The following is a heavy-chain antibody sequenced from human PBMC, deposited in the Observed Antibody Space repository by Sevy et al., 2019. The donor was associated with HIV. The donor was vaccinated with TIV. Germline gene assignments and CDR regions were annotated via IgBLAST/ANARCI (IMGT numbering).Heavy chain of an antibody. Sequence: GGSLRLSCAASGFIFSNYGMHWVRQAPGKGLEWVAVVSYDGSTKYYTGSVRGRFSISRDNSKNTLYLQMSSLRTEDTAVYYCAKDKGAYSGYDYENWFDPWGQGTLVTVSS. CDR1: GFIFSNYG. D-gene: IGHD5-12*01. J-gene: IGHJ5*02. CDR2: VSYDGSTK. CDR3: AKDKGAYSGYDYENWFDP. V-gene: IGHV3-30*18.